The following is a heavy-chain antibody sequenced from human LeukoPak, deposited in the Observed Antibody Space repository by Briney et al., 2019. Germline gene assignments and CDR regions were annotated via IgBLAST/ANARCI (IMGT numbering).Heavy chain of an antibody. CDR2: IIPIFGTA. V-gene: IGHV1-69*05. Sequence: GASAKVSCKASGGTFSSDAISWVRQAPGQGREWMGRIIPIFGTANYAQKHQGSVTITTDESTSTAYMELSSLRSEDTAVYYCARDLPDWLPHRVRPPAYYYYYMDVWGKGTTVTVSS. CDR1: GGTFSSDA. J-gene: IGHJ6*03. CDR3: ARDLPDWLPHRVRPPAYYYYYMDV. D-gene: IGHD3-9*01.